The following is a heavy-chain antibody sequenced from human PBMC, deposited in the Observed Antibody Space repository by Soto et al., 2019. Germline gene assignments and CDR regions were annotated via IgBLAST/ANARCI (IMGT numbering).Heavy chain of an antibody. CDR1: GFTFSNYA. D-gene: IGHD2-21*01. Sequence: EVQLLESGGGLVQPGGSLRLSCAASGFTFSNYAMSWVRQAPGKGLEWVSAISGSGGSTYYADSVKGRFTISRDNSKNPLYLQLNSMRAEDTAVDYCANAYFLSDSTVYWGQGTLVTVSS. V-gene: IGHV3-23*01. CDR3: ANAYFLSDSTVY. CDR2: ISGSGGST. J-gene: IGHJ4*02.